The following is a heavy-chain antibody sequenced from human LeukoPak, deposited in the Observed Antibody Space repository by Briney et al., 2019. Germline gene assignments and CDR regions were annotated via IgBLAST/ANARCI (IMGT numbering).Heavy chain of an antibody. CDR2: IDYDGST. CDR1: GGSFSTYY. Sequence: PSETLSLTCTVTGGSFSTYYWSWIRQPPGKGLEWIGYIDYDGSTNYNPSLRSRVTISVDTSKNQLSLELTSVTAADTAIYYCARDRTYEYIDNWGQGTRVTVSS. D-gene: IGHD3-22*01. V-gene: IGHV4-59*01. CDR3: ARDRTYEYIDN. J-gene: IGHJ4*02.